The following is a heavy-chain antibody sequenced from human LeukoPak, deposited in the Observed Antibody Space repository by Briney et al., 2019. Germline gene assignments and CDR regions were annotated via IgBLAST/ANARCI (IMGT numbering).Heavy chain of an antibody. V-gene: IGHV3-33*01. CDR3: ARTSNWEYYFDY. D-gene: IGHD7-27*01. J-gene: IGHJ4*02. CDR2: IWYDGSNK. Sequence: GGSLRLSCAASGFTFSSYGMHWVRQDPGKGLEWVAVIWYDGSNKYYADSVKGRFTISRDNSKNTLYLQMNSLRAEDTAVYYCARTSNWEYYFDYWGQGTLVTVSS. CDR1: GFTFSSYG.